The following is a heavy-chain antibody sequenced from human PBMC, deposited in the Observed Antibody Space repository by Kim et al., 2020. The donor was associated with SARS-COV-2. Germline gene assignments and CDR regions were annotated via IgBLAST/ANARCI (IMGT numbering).Heavy chain of an antibody. Sequence: SETLSLTCTVSGDSISSGDYYWSWIRQPPGKGLEWIGYIYYSGSTYYNPSLESRLTISVDTSRIQFSLKLSSVTAADTAVYYCARESHCSGGNCYVFDFWGQGTLVTVSS. J-gene: IGHJ4*02. V-gene: IGHV4-30-4*01. CDR2: IYYSGST. CDR3: ARESHCSGGNCYVFDF. CDR1: GDSISSGDYY. D-gene: IGHD2-15*01.